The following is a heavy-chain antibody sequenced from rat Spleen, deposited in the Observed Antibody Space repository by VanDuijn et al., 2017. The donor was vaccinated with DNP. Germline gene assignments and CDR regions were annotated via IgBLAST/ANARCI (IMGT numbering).Heavy chain of an antibody. J-gene: IGHJ4*01. CDR1: GFSFSDYY. V-gene: IGHV2S12*01. D-gene: IGHD1-4*01. CDR2: MSSGGST. CDR3: ARTTRPSALDA. Sequence: VQLVESGGGLVQPGRSLKLSCVASGFSFSDYYMAWVRQAPKKGLEWIATMSSGGSTYYNSVLKSRLSISRDPSTNQVFLKMNSLQTYDTGTYYCARTTRPSALDAWGQGTSVTVSS.